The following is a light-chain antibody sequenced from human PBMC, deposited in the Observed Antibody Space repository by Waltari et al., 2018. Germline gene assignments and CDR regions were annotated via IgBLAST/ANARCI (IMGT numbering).Light chain of an antibody. J-gene: IGLJ1*01. Sequence: QPALTQPASVSGSPGQSITISCTGTNSDVVGYTYVSWYQQPPGKAPKLMIYEVSNRPSGVSNRFSGSKSGNTASLTISGLQAEDEADYYCSSYTSSSTYVFGTGTKVTVL. CDR1: NSDVVGYTY. CDR2: EVS. V-gene: IGLV2-14*01. CDR3: SSYTSSSTYV.